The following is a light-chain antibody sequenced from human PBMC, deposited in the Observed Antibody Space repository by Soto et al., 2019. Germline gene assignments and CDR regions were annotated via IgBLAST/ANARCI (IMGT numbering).Light chain of an antibody. CDR1: SGSVSASYY. CDR3: VACDDSLNGYV. J-gene: IGLJ1*01. V-gene: IGLV8-61*01. CDR2: TTN. Sequence: QTVVTQEPSFSVSPGGTVTLTCGLSSGSVSASYYPSWYQQTPGQAPRTLIYTTNTRSSGVPDRFSGSILGNKAALTITGAQADDESDSSCVACDDSLNGYVFGSGTKVTVL.